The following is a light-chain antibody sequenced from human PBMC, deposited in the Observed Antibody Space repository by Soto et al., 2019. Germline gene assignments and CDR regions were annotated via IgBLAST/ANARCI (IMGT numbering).Light chain of an antibody. CDR3: LQDYNYPLT. V-gene: IGKV1D-13*01. J-gene: IGKJ1*01. CDR2: DAS. Sequence: AIQLTQSPSSLSVSVGDRVTITCRASQGISSALAWYQQKPGKAPNLLIYDASSLESGVPSRFSGSGSGTDFTLTISSLQPEDFATYYCLQDYNYPLTFGQGTKVDIK. CDR1: QGISSA.